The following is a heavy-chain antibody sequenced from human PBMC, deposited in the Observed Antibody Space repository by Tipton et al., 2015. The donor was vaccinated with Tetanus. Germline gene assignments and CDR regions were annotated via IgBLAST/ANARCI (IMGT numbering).Heavy chain of an antibody. J-gene: IGHJ3*02. D-gene: IGHD4-23*01. CDR1: GYTLTELS. CDR3: ATHPGGNSRVNAFDI. CDR2: FDPEDGET. V-gene: IGHV1-24*01. Sequence: QMHLVQSGAEVKKPGASVKVSCQVSGYTLTELSMHWVRQAPGKGLEWMGGFDPEDGETIYAQKFQGRVTMTEDTSTDTAYMELSSLRSEDTAVYYCATHPGGNSRVNAFDIWGQGTMVTVSS.